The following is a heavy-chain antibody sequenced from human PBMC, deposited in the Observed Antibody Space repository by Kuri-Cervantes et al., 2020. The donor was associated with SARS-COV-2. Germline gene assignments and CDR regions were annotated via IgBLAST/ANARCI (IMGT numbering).Heavy chain of an antibody. Sequence: GGSLRLSCAASGFAFSTYSMNWVRQAPGKGLEWVASISSSSSYIYYADSLRGRFTISRDNAKNSLYLQMRSLRAEDTAVYYCAVDFWSGYSLRIGGAPGYGMDVWGQGTTVTVSS. CDR3: AVDFWSGYSLRIGGAPGYGMDV. CDR2: ISSSSSYI. D-gene: IGHD3-3*01. CDR1: GFAFSTYS. J-gene: IGHJ6*02. V-gene: IGHV3-21*01.